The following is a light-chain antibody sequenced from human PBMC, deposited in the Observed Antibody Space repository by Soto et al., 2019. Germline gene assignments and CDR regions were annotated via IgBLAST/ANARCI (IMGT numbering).Light chain of an antibody. CDR1: QSVTSY. J-gene: IGKJ4*01. Sequence: EIVLTQSPATLALSPGGRATLSCRASQSVTSYLAWYQQKPGQAPRLLLYDASNRATGIPARFSGSGSGTDFTLTISSLEPEDFSVYYCQQRSNWPPTFGGGTKVDIK. CDR2: DAS. V-gene: IGKV3-11*01. CDR3: QQRSNWPPT.